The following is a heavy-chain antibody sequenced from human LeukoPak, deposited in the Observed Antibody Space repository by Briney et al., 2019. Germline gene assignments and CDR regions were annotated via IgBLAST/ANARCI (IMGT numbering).Heavy chain of an antibody. CDR2: ISYDESNK. CDR1: GFTFSNYG. D-gene: IGHD5-12*01. J-gene: IGHJ4*02. CDR3: ARDRNVDIVATIAGY. V-gene: IGHV3-30*03. Sequence: PGGSLRLSCAASGFTFSNYGMYWVRQAPGKGLEWVAVISYDESNKYYADSVKGRFTISRDNSKNTLSLQMNSLRAEDTAVYYCARDRNVDIVATIAGYWGQGTLVTVSS.